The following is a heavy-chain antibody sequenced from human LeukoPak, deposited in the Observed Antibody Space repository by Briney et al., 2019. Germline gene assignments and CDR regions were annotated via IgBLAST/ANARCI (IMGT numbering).Heavy chain of an antibody. V-gene: IGHV3-21*01. Sequence: GGSLRLSCAASGFTFSSYSMNWVRKAPGKGLEWVSSISSSSSYIYYADSVKGRFTISRDNAKNSLYLQMNSLRAEDTAVYYCAREGRVVPAAMSFIMGCWLDPRGQGTLVTVSS. D-gene: IGHD2-2*01. J-gene: IGHJ5*02. CDR3: AREGRVVPAAMSFIMGCWLDP. CDR2: ISSSSSYI. CDR1: GFTFSSYS.